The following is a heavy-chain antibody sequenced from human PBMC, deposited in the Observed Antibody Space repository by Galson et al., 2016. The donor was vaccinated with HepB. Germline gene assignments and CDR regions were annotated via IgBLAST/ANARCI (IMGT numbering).Heavy chain of an antibody. J-gene: IGHJ4*02. Sequence: SLRLSCAASGFTFSSYSMNWVRQAPGKGLEWVSSISTSSSYIYYADSVKGRFTISRDNAKNSLYLRMNSLRAEDTAVYYCARERTRYVGATGGQGRLADYWGQGTLVTVSS. CDR2: ISTSSSYI. CDR3: ARERTRYVGATGGQGRLADY. CDR1: GFTFSSYS. D-gene: IGHD1-26*01. V-gene: IGHV3-21*01.